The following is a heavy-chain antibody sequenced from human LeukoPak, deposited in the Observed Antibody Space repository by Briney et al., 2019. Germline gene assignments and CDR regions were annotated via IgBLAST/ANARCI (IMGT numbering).Heavy chain of an antibody. J-gene: IGHJ4*02. D-gene: IGHD1-1*01. Sequence: SETLSLTCSVSGGSMSSYYWSWIRQSPGKGLEWIGYIYHSGSTDYNSSLKSRVTISEDTSKKQFSLKLSSVTAADTAVYYCARTERAYVDYWGQGTLVTVSS. CDR1: GGSMSSYY. CDR2: IYHSGST. V-gene: IGHV4-59*12. CDR3: ARTERAYVDY.